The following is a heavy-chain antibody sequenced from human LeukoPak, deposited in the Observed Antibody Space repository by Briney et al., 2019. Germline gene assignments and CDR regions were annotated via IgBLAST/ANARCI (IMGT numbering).Heavy chain of an antibody. V-gene: IGHV3-23*01. J-gene: IGHJ4*02. Sequence: GGSLRLSCAASGFTFSSYAMSWVRQAPGKGLEWVSAISGSGGSTYYADSVKGRFTISRDNSKNTLYLQMNSLRAEDTAVHYCARDGVLESSSWYTGGDYWGQGTLVTVSS. CDR2: ISGSGGST. D-gene: IGHD6-13*01. CDR3: ARDGVLESSSWYTGGDY. CDR1: GFTFSSYA.